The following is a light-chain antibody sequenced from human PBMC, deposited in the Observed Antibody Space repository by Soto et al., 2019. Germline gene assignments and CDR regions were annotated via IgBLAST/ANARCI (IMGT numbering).Light chain of an antibody. V-gene: IGKV3-20*01. CDR3: QQYGSSGT. CDR2: GAS. Sequence: EIEMTQSPATLSVSKGERATLSCRASQSVSNNYLAWYQQKPGQAPRLLIYGASNRATGIPDRFSGSGSGTDFTLTISRLEPEDFAVYYCQQYGSSGTFGQGTKVDIK. CDR1: QSVSNNY. J-gene: IGKJ1*01.